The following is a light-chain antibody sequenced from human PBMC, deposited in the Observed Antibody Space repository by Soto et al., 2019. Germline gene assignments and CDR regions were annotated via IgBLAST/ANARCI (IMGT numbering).Light chain of an antibody. CDR2: DAS. CDR1: QSVSSY. Sequence: EIVLTQSPATLPLSPGERATLSCMASQSVSSYLAWYQQKPGQAPRLLIYDASNRATGIPARFSGSGSGTDFTLTISSLEPEDFAVYYCQQYGSSPFTFGPGTKVDIK. V-gene: IGKV3-11*01. J-gene: IGKJ3*01. CDR3: QQYGSSPFT.